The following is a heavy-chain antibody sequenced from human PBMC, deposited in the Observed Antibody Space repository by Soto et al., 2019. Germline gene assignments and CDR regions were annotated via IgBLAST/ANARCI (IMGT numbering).Heavy chain of an antibody. CDR1: GFTFSSYS. Sequence: EVQLVESGGGLVQPGGSLRLSCAASGFTFSSYSMNWVRQAPGKGLEWVSYISSSSSTIYYADSVKGRFTISRDNAKNSLYLQMNSLRDEDTAVYYCARGFAVGATTPDFDYWGQGTLVTVSS. V-gene: IGHV3-48*02. D-gene: IGHD1-26*01. CDR2: ISSSSSTI. CDR3: ARGFAVGATTPDFDY. J-gene: IGHJ4*02.